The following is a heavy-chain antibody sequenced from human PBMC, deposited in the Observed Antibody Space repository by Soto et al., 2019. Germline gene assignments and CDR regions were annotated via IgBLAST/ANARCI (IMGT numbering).Heavy chain of an antibody. CDR1: GYTFTSYY. V-gene: IGHV1-46*03. Sequence: ASVKVSCKASGYTFTSYYMHWVRQAPGQGLEWMGIINPSGGSTSYAQKFQGRVTMTRDTSTSTVYMELSSLRSEDTAVYYCARGGSIVVVVAATGGYYYYMDVWGKGTTVTVS. CDR2: INPSGGST. J-gene: IGHJ6*03. D-gene: IGHD2-15*01. CDR3: ARGGSIVVVVAATGGYYYYMDV.